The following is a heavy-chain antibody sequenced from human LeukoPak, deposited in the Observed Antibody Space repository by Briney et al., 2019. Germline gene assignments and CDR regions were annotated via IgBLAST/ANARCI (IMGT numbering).Heavy chain of an antibody. Sequence: GGSLRLSCAASGFIISTKYMSWVRQAPGKGLEWVSVIKSASDTRYADSVKGRFTISRDNSKNTLYLQMNSLRAEDTAVYYCARESGSYYDPWGQGTLVTVSS. CDR2: IKSASDT. V-gene: IGHV3-53*01. D-gene: IGHD1-26*01. J-gene: IGHJ5*02. CDR3: ARESGSYYDP. CDR1: GFIISTKY.